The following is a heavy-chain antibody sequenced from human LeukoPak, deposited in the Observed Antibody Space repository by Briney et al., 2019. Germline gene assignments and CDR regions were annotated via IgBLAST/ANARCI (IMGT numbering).Heavy chain of an antibody. CDR2: LYSGSST. D-gene: IGHD3-10*01. V-gene: IGHV3-53*01. CDR3: ARVGDHYHWYLDL. J-gene: IGHJ2*01. CDR1: GFAVSTDY. Sequence: PGRSLTQCAAAAGFAVSTDYVGWSNHAQGKLLEWVSILYSGSSTYYADSVKGRFTISRDDSKNTLYLQMNSLRAEDTAVYYCARVGDHYHWYLDLWGRGTHVTVSS.